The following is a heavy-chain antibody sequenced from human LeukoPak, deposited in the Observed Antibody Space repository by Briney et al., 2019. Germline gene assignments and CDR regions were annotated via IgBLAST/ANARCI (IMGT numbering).Heavy chain of an antibody. CDR2: INPDGNKK. V-gene: IGHV3-7*01. CDR3: ARDLAYSRLDY. J-gene: IGHJ4*02. Sequence: GGSLRLFCAVSGLTFSSSWMDWVRQAPGKGLEWVASINPDGNKKYSADSVKGRFTISRDNAENSLYLQMNSLRVEDTAFYYCARDLAYSRLDYWGQGMLVTVSS. CDR1: GLTFSSSW. D-gene: IGHD5-18*01.